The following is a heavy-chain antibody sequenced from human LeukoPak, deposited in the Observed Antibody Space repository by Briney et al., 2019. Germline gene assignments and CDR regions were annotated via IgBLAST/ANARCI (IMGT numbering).Heavy chain of an antibody. J-gene: IGHJ4*02. V-gene: IGHV3-74*01. CDR2: ISSDGSST. CDR1: GFTFSSYW. CDR3: ARGRIFDY. Sequence: GGSLRLSCVASGFTFSSYWMHWVRQAPGKGLVWVSRISSDGSSTSYADSVKGRFTISRDNTKNTVYLQMNSLRAEDTAVYYCARGRIFDYWGQGTLVTVSS.